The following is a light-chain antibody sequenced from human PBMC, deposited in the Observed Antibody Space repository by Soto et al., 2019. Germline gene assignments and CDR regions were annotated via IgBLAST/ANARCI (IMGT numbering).Light chain of an antibody. CDR1: LSVTNF. CDR3: QQRNIWPPVT. J-gene: IGKJ5*01. CDR2: GAF. Sequence: EIVLTQSPATLSLSPGERATLSCRASLSVTNFLAWYQQKPGQAPRLLIYGAFNRATGIPARFSGSVSGTDFTLTISSLEPEDSAIYYCQQRNIWPPVTFGQGTRLEIK. V-gene: IGKV3-11*01.